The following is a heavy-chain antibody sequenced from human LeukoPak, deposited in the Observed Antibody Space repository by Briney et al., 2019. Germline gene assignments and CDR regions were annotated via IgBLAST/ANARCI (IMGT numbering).Heavy chain of an antibody. J-gene: IGHJ4*02. CDR2: ISSSGSTI. CDR1: GFTFSDYY. CDR3: ARDTIAAAVPDY. V-gene: IGHV3-11*01. D-gene: IGHD6-13*01. Sequence: GGSLRLSCAASGFTFSDYYMSWIRQAPGKGLEWVSYISSSGSTIYYADSVKGRFTISRDNAKNSLYLQMNSLRAEDTAVHYCARDTIAAAVPDYWGQGTLVTVSS.